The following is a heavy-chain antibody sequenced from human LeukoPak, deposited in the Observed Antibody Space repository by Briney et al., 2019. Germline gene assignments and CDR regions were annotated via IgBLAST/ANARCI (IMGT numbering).Heavy chain of an antibody. CDR3: ARRRRSRYYDSSGYVDY. J-gene: IGHJ4*02. CDR1: GGSFGGYY. V-gene: IGHV4-34*01. Sequence: SETLSPTCPVYGGSFGGYYWSWIRQPPGNGREWNGEINHSGSTNYNPSLKSRVTISVDTSKNQFSLKLSSVTAADTAVYYCARRRRSRYYDSSGYVDYWGQGTLVTVSS. D-gene: IGHD3-22*01. CDR2: INHSGST.